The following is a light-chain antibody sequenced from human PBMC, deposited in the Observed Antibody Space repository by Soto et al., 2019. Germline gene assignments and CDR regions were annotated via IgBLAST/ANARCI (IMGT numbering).Light chain of an antibody. CDR3: HSYDRTLSGSV. V-gene: IGLV1-40*01. CDR1: TSNIGYNY. Sequence: QSVLTQPPSASGAPGQRVTISCSGSTSNIGYNYVSWYQQVPGTAPKLLIYGNNIRPSGVPDRFSGSKSGTSASLAITGLQAEDEADYYCHSYDRTLSGSVFGGGTKLTVL. J-gene: IGLJ3*02. CDR2: GNN.